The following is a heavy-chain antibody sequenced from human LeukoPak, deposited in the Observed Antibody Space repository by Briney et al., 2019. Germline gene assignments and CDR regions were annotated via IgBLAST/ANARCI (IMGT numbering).Heavy chain of an antibody. CDR1: GFTFSNAW. CDR2: IKSKTDGGTT. CDR3: TPLGGMIVVVIREGSY. D-gene: IGHD3-22*01. Sequence: GGSLRLSCAASGFTFSNAWMSWVRQAPGKGLEWVGRIKSKTDGGTTDYAAPVKGRFTISRDDSKNTLYLQMNSLKTEDTAVYYCTPLGGMIVVVIREGSYWGQGTLVTVSS. J-gene: IGHJ4*02. V-gene: IGHV3-15*01.